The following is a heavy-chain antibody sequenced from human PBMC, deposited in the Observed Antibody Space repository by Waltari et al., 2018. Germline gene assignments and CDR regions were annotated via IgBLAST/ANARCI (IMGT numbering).Heavy chain of an antibody. Sequence: QLQLQESGPGLVKPSETLSLTCTFSGGSLSSRRHYWGWIRQPPGKGLEWIGRIYYSGITYYNPSLKSRVTISVDTSKNQFSLTLSSVTAADTAVYYCARIESGYYDAFDIWGQGTQVTVSS. D-gene: IGHD3-3*01. CDR2: IYYSGIT. CDR3: ARIESGYYDAFDI. V-gene: IGHV4-39*07. J-gene: IGHJ3*02. CDR1: GGSLSSRRHY.